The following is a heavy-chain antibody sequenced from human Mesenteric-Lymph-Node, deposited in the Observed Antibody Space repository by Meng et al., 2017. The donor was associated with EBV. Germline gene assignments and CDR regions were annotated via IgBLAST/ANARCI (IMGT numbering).Heavy chain of an antibody. CDR1: GGSXXXYY. Sequence: QVLLRQWGTGLLXXXXXLXLNXAXXGGSXXXYYWSWIRQAPGKGLEWIGEVSDSGRTRYGRTRYNPSLKTRVTMSADASKKQFSLKLSSVTAADTAVYYCARRRMVTMIVVVITDWFDPWGQGTLVTVSS. CDR2: VSDSGRT. J-gene: IGHJ5*02. V-gene: IGHV4-34*01. D-gene: IGHD3-22*01. CDR3: ARRRMVTMIVVVITDWFDP.